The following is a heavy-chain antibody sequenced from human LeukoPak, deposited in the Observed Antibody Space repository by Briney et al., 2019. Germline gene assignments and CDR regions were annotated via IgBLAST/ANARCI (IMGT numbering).Heavy chain of an antibody. V-gene: IGHV4-34*01. CDR3: ARSVGVVIKADWFDP. J-gene: IGHJ5*02. CDR1: GGSFSGYY. CDR2: INHSGST. D-gene: IGHD3-3*01. Sequence: PSETLSLTCAVYGGSFSGYYWSWIRQPPGKGLEWIGEINHSGSTNYNPSLKSRVTISVDTSKNQFSLKLSSVTAADTAVYYCARSVGVVIKADWFDPWGQGTLVTVSS.